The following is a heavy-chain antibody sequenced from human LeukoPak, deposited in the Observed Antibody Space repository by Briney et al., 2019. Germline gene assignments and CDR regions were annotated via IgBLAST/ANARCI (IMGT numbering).Heavy chain of an antibody. CDR2: ISWDGGRT. D-gene: IGHD4-17*01. J-gene: IGHJ5*02. V-gene: IGHV3-43*01. CDR1: GFSFEDYT. Sequence: GGSLRLSCAASGFSFEDYTMHWVRQAPGRGLEWVSLISWDGGRTYYADSVKGRFTISRDNAKNSLYLQMNSLRAEDTAVYYCARDTDYGDYLNWFDPWGQGTLVTVSS. CDR3: ARDTDYGDYLNWFDP.